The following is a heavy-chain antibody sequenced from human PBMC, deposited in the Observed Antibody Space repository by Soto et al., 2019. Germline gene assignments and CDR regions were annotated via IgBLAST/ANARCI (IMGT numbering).Heavy chain of an antibody. Sequence: QVQLVQSGAEVRKSGSSVKVSCKLSGASFDSYTITWVRQAPGQGLEWMGGIIPIFGTTNYAQKFQGRLTISADGFTSAAYMDLSSLTSEDTAVYYCPRGPLYALESGMYWYCDLWGRGTLVTVSS. CDR3: PRGPLYALESGMYWYCDL. D-gene: IGHD1-26*01. V-gene: IGHV1-69*01. CDR2: IIPIFGTT. CDR1: GASFDSYT. J-gene: IGHJ2*01.